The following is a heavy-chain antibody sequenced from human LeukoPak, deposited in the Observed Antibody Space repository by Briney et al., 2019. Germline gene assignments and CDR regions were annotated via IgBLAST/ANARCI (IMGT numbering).Heavy chain of an antibody. Sequence: PSETLSLTCTVSGGSISSYYWSWIRQPPGKGLEWIGYIYYSGSTNYNPSLKSRVTISVDTSKNQFSLKLSSVTAAVTAVYYCARIRGDSSGYSPAGAFDIWGQGTMVTVSS. J-gene: IGHJ3*02. D-gene: IGHD3-22*01. V-gene: IGHV4-59*08. CDR3: ARIRGDSSGYSPAGAFDI. CDR1: GGSISSYY. CDR2: IYYSGST.